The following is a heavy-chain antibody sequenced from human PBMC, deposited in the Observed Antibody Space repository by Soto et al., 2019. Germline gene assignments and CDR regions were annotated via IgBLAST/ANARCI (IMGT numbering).Heavy chain of an antibody. CDR2: MYYSGNT. J-gene: IGHJ4*02. V-gene: IGHV4-30-2*01. CDR3: AREERNHYGSGSLFDC. Sequence: QLQLQESGSGLVKPSQTLSLTCAVSGGSMRSGDYSWSWIRQPPGKGLEWIGYMYYSGNTYYNPSLMSRVNTSVERSKNQFSLKLSSVTATDTAVYYCAREERNHYGSGSLFDCWGQGILVNVSS. D-gene: IGHD3-10*01. CDR1: GGSMRSGDYS.